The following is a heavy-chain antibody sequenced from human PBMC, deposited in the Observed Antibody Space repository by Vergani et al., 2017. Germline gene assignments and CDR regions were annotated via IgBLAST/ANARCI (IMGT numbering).Heavy chain of an antibody. D-gene: IGHD2-15*01. Sequence: QVQLVQSGAEVKKPGASVKVSCKVSGYTLTELSMHWVRQAPGKGLEWMGGFDPEDGETIYAQKFQGRVTMTEDTSTDTAYMELSSLRSEDTAVYYCATAAVNVVVVAHEINMNAFDIWGQGTMVTVSS. CDR1: GYTLTELS. V-gene: IGHV1-24*01. CDR3: ATAAVNVVVVAHEINMNAFDI. J-gene: IGHJ3*02. CDR2: FDPEDGET.